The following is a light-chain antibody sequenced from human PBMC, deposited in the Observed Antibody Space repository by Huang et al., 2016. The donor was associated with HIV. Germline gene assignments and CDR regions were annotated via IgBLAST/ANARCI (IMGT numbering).Light chain of an antibody. CDR1: QSVRSN. CDR3: QQYNNWPPWT. V-gene: IGKV3-15*01. CDR2: GAS. J-gene: IGKJ1*01. Sequence: EIVMTQSPVTLSMSPGERATLSCRASQSVRSNVAWYQQKPGQAPRLLMYGASIRATGIPARFSGSGSGTEFTLTITSLQSEDFAVYFCQQYNNWPPWTFGPGTMVDMK.